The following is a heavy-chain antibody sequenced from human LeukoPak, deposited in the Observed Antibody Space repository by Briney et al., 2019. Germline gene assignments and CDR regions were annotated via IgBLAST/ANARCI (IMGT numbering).Heavy chain of an antibody. D-gene: IGHD2-2*01. V-gene: IGHV3-9*03. CDR2: ISWNSGSI. CDR1: GFTFDDYA. Sequence: GGSLRLSCAASGFTFDDYAMHWVRQAPGKGLEWVSGISWNSGSIGYADSVKGRFTISRDNAKNSLYLQMNSLRAEDMALYYCAKGYCSSTSCLSDYWGQGTLVTVSS. J-gene: IGHJ4*02. CDR3: AKGYCSSTSCLSDY.